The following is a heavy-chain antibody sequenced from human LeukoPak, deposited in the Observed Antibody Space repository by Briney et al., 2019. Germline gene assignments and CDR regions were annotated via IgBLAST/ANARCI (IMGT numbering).Heavy chain of an antibody. CDR3: ARRDTTGWFHHFDY. Sequence: GGSLRLSCAASGFTVSSNSMAWVRQTPGMGLEWVSILYTGGGANYADSVKGRFTISRDNSRNTLFLQMDSLRAEDTAVYYCARRDTTGWFHHFDYWGQGTLVTVSS. J-gene: IGHJ4*02. CDR2: LYTGGGA. V-gene: IGHV3-53*01. CDR1: GFTVSSNS. D-gene: IGHD6-19*01.